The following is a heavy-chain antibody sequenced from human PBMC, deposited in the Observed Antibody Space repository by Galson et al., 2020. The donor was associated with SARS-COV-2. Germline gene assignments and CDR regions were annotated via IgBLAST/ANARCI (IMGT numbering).Heavy chain of an antibody. CDR1: GFTFSDYA. CDR3: AQNSNYFISGSYDNAEYFQK. Sequence: GGSLRLSCAASGFTFSDYAMTWVRPAPGKGLQWVAAVSGSGANTYYADSVKGRFTISRDNSKNKLLLQMSSLRDEDTALYYCAQNSNYFISGSYDNAEYFQKWGQGTLVTVSS. CDR2: VSGSGANT. V-gene: IGHV3-23*01. J-gene: IGHJ1*01. D-gene: IGHD3-10*01.